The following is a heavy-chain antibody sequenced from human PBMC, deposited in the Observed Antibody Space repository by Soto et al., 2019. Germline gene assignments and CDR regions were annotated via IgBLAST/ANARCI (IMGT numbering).Heavy chain of an antibody. D-gene: IGHD2-8*01. CDR1: GFIFSSYW. CDR2: IKEDGSET. Sequence: EVLLVESGGGFVQPGGSLRLSCEPSGFIFSSYWMTWVRQAPGKGLEWVANIKEDGSETNYADSVKGRFTISRDNSKNSLYLQMNSLRDEDTAVYYCARDEAPCNSKCYDAFDIWGQGTMVTVSS. V-gene: IGHV3-7*01. J-gene: IGHJ3*02. CDR3: ARDEAPCNSKCYDAFDI.